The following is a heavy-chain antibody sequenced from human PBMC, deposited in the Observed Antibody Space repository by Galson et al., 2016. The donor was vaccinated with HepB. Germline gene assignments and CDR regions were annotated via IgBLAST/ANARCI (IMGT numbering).Heavy chain of an antibody. V-gene: IGHV1-18*01. D-gene: IGHD2-21*01. CDR2: ISPYNGNT. Sequence: SVKVSCKASGYIFTSFGINWVRQAPGQGLEWMGWISPYNGNTNYAQKIQGRFTMTTDPSTNTAYMELRSLRSDDTAVYYCASAIYCGGDCYDYWGQGTLVTVSS. CDR1: GYIFTSFG. CDR3: ASAIYCGGDCYDY. J-gene: IGHJ4*02.